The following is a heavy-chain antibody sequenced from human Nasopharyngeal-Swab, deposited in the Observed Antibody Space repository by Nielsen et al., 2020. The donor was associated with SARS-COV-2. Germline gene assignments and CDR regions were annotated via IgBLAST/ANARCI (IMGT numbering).Heavy chain of an antibody. CDR2: IKQDGSEK. V-gene: IGHV3-7*03. J-gene: IGHJ2*01. Sequence: GGSLRLSCAASGFTFSSYWMSWVRQAPGKGLEWVANIKQDGSEKYYVDSVKGRFTISRDNAKNSLYLQMNSLRAEDTAVYYCARTRGGIAVAGRGYWYFDLWGRGTLVTVSS. CDR1: GFTFSSYW. CDR3: ARTRGGIAVAGRGYWYFDL. D-gene: IGHD6-19*01.